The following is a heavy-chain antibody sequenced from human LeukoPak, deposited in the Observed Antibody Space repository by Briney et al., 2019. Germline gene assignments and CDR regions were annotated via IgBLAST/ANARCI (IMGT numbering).Heavy chain of an antibody. CDR3: ARGSTAIFGVRQGPEDV. V-gene: IGHV4-4*07. CDR2: IYTSGST. J-gene: IGHJ6*03. CDR1: GGSISSYY. D-gene: IGHD3-3*01. Sequence: SETLSLTCTVSGGSISSYYWSWIRQPAGKGLEWIGRIYTSGSTNYNPSLKSRVTMSVDTSKNQFSLKLSSVTAADTAVYYCARGSTAIFGVRQGPEDVWGKRTTVTVSS.